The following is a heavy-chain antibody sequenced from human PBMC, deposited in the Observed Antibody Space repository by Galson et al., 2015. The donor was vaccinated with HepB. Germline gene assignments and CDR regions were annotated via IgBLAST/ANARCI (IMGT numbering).Heavy chain of an antibody. CDR2: ISPNSGGT. CDR3: ARAIVPTGFYYGMDV. V-gene: IGHV1-2*04. J-gene: IGHJ6*02. Sequence: SVKVSCKASGYTFTDYCIYWVRQAPGQGLEWMGWISPNSGGTNYAQKFQGWVTMTRDTSITTAYMELNSLRSNAAAVYYCARAIVPTGFYYGMDVWGQGTTVTVSS. CDR1: GYTFTDYC. D-gene: IGHD1-1*01.